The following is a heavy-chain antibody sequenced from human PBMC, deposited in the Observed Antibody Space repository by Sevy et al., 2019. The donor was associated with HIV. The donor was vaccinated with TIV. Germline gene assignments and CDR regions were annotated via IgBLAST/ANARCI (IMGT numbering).Heavy chain of an antibody. V-gene: IGHV1-24*01. CDR2: FDPEDGET. Sequence: ASVKVSCKVSGYTLTKLSMHWVRQAPGKGLEWMGGFDPEDGETIYAQKFQGRVTMTEDTSTDTAYMGLSSLRSEDTAVYYCATLYYYGSRSPRGWFDPWGQGTLVTVSS. D-gene: IGHD3-10*01. J-gene: IGHJ5*02. CDR3: ATLYYYGSRSPRGWFDP. CDR1: GYTLTKLS.